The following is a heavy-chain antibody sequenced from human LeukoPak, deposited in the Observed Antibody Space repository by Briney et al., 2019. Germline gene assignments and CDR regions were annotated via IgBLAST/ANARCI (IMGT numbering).Heavy chain of an antibody. CDR1: GGSISSYF. CDR2: IYTSGTT. Sequence: SETLSLTCTVSGGSISSYFWSWIRQPAGKGLEWIGRIYTSGTTNYNTTLKSRLTMSVDTSKNQFSLRLSSVTAADTAVYYCAREDPLVAARGLDYWGQGTLVTVSS. D-gene: IGHD2-15*01. V-gene: IGHV4-4*07. CDR3: AREDPLVAARGLDY. J-gene: IGHJ4*02.